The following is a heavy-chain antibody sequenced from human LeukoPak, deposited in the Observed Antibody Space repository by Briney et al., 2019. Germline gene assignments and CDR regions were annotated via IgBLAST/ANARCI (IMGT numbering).Heavy chain of an antibody. J-gene: IGHJ6*02. CDR2: IYYSGST. V-gene: IGHV4-59*01. D-gene: IGHD3-22*01. CDR1: GGSISSYY. CDR3: ARYYYDSSGYYDYGMDV. Sequence: SETLSLTCTVSGGSISSYYWSWLRQPPGKGLEWIGYIYYSGSTNYNPSLKSRVTISVDTSKNQFSLKLSSVTAADTAVYYCARYYYDSSGYYDYGMDVWGQGTTVTVSS.